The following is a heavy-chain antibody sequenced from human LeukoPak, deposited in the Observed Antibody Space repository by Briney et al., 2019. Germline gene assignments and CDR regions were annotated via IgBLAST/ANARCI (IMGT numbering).Heavy chain of an antibody. Sequence: SETLSLTCTVSGYSISSGYYWGWIRQPPGKGLEWIGSIYHSGSTYYNPSLKSRVTISVDTSKNQFSLKLSSVTAADTAVYYCACENSEYSSNSYYYYYMDVWGKGTTVTVSS. V-gene: IGHV4-38-2*02. J-gene: IGHJ6*03. CDR1: GYSISSGYY. D-gene: IGHD6-6*01. CDR2: IYHSGST. CDR3: ACENSEYSSNSYYYYYMDV.